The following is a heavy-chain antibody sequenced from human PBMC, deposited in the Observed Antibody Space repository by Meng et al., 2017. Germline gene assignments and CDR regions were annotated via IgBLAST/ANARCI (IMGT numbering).Heavy chain of an antibody. CDR2: IYHSGST. Sequence: GPLQESGPGPVKPSGTLSLICAVSGGSISSSSWWSWVRQPPGKGLEWIGEIYHSGSTNYNPSLKSRVTISVDKSKNQFSLKLSSVTAADTAVYYCARGYSGSYYRLRAFDIWGQGTMVTVSS. V-gene: IGHV4-4*02. CDR1: GGSISSSSW. CDR3: ARGYSGSYYRLRAFDI. J-gene: IGHJ3*02. D-gene: IGHD1-26*01.